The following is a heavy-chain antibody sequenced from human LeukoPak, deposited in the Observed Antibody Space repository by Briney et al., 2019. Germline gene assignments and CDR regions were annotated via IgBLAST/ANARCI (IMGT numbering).Heavy chain of an antibody. Sequence: GSLRLSCAASGFTFSSYAMSWVRQPPGKGLEWIGEINHSGSTNYNPSLKSRVTISVDTSKNQFSLKLSSVTAADTAVYYCARRSTVKYDSSGYWRYFDYWGQGTLVTVSS. J-gene: IGHJ4*02. CDR3: ARRSTVKYDSSGYWRYFDY. CDR1: GFTFSSYA. V-gene: IGHV4-34*01. D-gene: IGHD3-22*01. CDR2: INHSGST.